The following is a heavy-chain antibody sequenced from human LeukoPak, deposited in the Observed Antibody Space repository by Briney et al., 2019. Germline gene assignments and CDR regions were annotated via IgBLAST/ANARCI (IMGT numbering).Heavy chain of an antibody. Sequence: GGSLRLSCVASGFTFGSYAMTWVRQAPPKGLESVSGIGGDSVTTYYAHSVRGRFTISRDNSKNTLYPQMDSLRVEDTAVYYCGAYRPGLVFTAEQWGQGTLVTVSS. D-gene: IGHD1-1*01. V-gene: IGHV3-23*01. CDR3: GAYRPGLVFTAEQ. J-gene: IGHJ4*02. CDR2: IGGDSVTT. CDR1: GFTFGSYA.